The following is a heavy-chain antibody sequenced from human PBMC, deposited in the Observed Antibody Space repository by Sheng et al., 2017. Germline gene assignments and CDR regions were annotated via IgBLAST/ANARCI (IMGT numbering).Heavy chain of an antibody. CDR2: ISSSGSTK. V-gene: IGHV3-11*04. J-gene: IGHJ4*02. D-gene: IGHD2-21*02. CDR3: ATCGGDCYTIDY. Sequence: QVQLVESGGGLVNLGGSLRLSCAVSGYSFSDYYMSWVRQAPGKGLEWISYISSSGSTKYYAGSVKGRFTISRDNAKDSLYLQMNSLRAEDTAVYYCATCGGDCYTIDYWGQGTLVTVSS. CDR1: GYSFSDYY.